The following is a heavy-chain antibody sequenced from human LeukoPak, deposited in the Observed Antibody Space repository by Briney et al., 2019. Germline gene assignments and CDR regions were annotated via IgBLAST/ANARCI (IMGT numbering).Heavy chain of an antibody. CDR3: ANEYSKGDI. CDR2: ISYDGSNK. V-gene: IGHV3-30-3*02. CDR1: GFTFSSYA. Sequence: GGSLRLSCAASGFTFSSYAMHWVRQAPGKGLEWVAVISYDGSNKYYADSVKGRFTISRDNSKNTLYLQMNSLRAEDAAVYYCANEYSKGDIWGQGTMVTVSS. J-gene: IGHJ3*02. D-gene: IGHD4-11*01.